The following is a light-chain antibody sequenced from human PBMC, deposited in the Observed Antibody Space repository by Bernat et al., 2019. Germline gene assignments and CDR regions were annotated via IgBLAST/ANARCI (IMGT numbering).Light chain of an antibody. CDR3: CSYAGSYTYV. Sequence: QSALTQPRSVSGSPGQSVTISCTGTSSDVGGYNYVSWYQQHPGKAPKLMIYDVSKRPSGVPDRFSGSKSGNTASLTSSGLQAEDEADYYCCSYAGSYTYVFGIATKVTVL. J-gene: IGLJ1*01. CDR2: DVS. CDR1: SSDVGGYNY. V-gene: IGLV2-11*01.